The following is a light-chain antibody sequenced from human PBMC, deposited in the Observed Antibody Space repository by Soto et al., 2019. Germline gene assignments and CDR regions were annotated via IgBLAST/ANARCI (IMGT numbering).Light chain of an antibody. CDR2: KAS. V-gene: IGKV1-5*03. J-gene: IGKJ1*01. CDR1: QSISSW. Sequence: DIQMTQSPSTLSASVGDRVTITCRASQSISSWLAWYLQKPGKAPKLLIYKASSLESGVPSRFSGSGSGTEFTLTISSLQPDDFATYYCQQYNGTFGQGTKVEIK. CDR3: QQYNGT.